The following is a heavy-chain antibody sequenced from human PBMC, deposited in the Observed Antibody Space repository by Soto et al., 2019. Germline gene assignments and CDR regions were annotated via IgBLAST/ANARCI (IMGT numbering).Heavy chain of an antibody. D-gene: IGHD6-6*01. V-gene: IGHV3-23*01. CDR1: GFTFSDHG. J-gene: IGHJ4*02. Sequence: GGPLRLSCTTSGFTFSDHGMHWVRQAPGKGLEWVASISGSVGSTFYADSVEGRFTISRDNYLNTLDLQMNSLRAEDTAVYYCAKDRTIASRTFDSWGQGALVTVSS. CDR3: AKDRTIASRTFDS. CDR2: ISGSVGST.